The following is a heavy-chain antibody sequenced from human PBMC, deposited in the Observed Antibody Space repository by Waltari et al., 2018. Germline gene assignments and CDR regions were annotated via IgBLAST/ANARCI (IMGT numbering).Heavy chain of an antibody. D-gene: IGHD3-10*01. CDR1: GFTFSSYA. V-gene: IGHV3-23*01. Sequence: EVQLLESGGGLVQPGGSLRLSCAASGFTFSSYAMSWVRQAPGKGLEWVSAISGRGGSTYYADSVKGRFTISRDNSKNTLYLQMNSLRAEETAVYYCAKGSIYYGSGKDYYYYYGMDVWGQGTTVTVSS. J-gene: IGHJ6*02. CDR2: ISGRGGST. CDR3: AKGSIYYGSGKDYYYYYGMDV.